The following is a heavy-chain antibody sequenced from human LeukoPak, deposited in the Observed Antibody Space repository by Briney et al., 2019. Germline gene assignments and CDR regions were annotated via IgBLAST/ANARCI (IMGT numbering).Heavy chain of an antibody. J-gene: IGHJ6*02. D-gene: IGHD3-10*01. CDR3: ARCPSKLLWLGEPSCMDV. CDR1: GYTFTSYD. V-gene: IGHV1-8*01. CDR2: MNPNSGNT. Sequence: ASVKVSCKASGYTFTSYDPNGVRQATGQGRECMGWMNPNSGNTGYAQKFQGRVTMTRNTSISTAYMELSSLRSEDTAVYYCARCPSKLLWLGEPSCMDVWGQGTTVTVSS.